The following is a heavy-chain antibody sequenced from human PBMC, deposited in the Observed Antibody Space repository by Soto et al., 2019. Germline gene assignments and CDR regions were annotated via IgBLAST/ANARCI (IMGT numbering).Heavy chain of an antibody. J-gene: IGHJ4*03. D-gene: IGHD2-15*01. CDR2: IVPTVDTS. V-gene: IGHV1-69*06. CDR3: VRVVAIPGYPDN. CDR1: GATLSSYA. Sequence: GASVKVSCKTSGATLSSYAITWVRQAPGQGLEWMGGIVPTVDTSTYAQKFQGRVTITADKFTNTVYMELSSLRSDDTAVYYCVRVVAIPGYPDNWG.